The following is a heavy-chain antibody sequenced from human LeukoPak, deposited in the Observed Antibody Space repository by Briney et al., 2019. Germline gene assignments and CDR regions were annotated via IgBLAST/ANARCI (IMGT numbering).Heavy chain of an antibody. CDR1: GGSISSYY. J-gene: IGHJ3*02. CDR3: ARDQSFGAPTYPRYCTNGVCYASAFDI. CDR2: IYYSGST. V-gene: IGHV4-59*01. D-gene: IGHD2-8*01. Sequence: SETLSLTCTVSGGSISSYYWSWIRQPPGKGLEWIGYIYYSGSTNYNPSLKSRVTISVDTSKNQFSLKLSSVTAADTAVYYCARDQSFGAPTYPRYCTNGVCYASAFDIWGQGTMVTVSS.